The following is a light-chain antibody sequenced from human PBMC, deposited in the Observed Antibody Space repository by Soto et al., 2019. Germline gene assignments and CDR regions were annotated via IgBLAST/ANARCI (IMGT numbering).Light chain of an antibody. CDR3: QQYDRFPYT. CDR2: KAS. V-gene: IGKV1-5*03. CDR1: QSLSYW. Sequence: DIQMTQSPSTLSASVGDTVTITCRASQSLSYWLAWYQQKPGQAPKLLIHKASTLESGVPSRLSGSGSGTEFTRTISSLQPDDFATFYCQQYDRFPYTFGQGTKLEIK. J-gene: IGKJ2*01.